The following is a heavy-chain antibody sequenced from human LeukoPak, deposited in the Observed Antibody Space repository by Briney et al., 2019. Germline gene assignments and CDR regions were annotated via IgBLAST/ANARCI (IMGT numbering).Heavy chain of an antibody. V-gene: IGHV4-59*11. CDR3: ARKGYFGSESYFDY. D-gene: IGHD3-10*01. CDR1: GGSIRSHH. CDR2: IDYSGST. Sequence: PSETLPLTCTVSGGSIRSHHWSWIRQPPGKGLECIGYIDYSGSTNYNPSLKSRVTISEDTSKNQFSLKLSSVTAADTAVYYCARKGYFGSESYFDYWGQGTLVTVSS. J-gene: IGHJ4*02.